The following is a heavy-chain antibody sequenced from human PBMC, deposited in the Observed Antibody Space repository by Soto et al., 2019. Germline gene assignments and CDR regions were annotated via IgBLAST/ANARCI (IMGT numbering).Heavy chain of an antibody. CDR3: ARTRNWFDP. Sequence: SETLSLTCTVSGDSISTDYWSWIRQSPGKGLEWIGFIYYGGSTNYNPSLKSRVTISVDTPKNQFSLKLSSVTAADTAVYYCARTRNWFDPWGQGTLVTVSS. CDR1: GDSISTDY. V-gene: IGHV4-59*12. J-gene: IGHJ5*02. CDR2: IYYGGST.